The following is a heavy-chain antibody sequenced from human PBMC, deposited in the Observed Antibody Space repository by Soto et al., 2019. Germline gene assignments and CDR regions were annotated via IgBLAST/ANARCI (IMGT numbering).Heavy chain of an antibody. J-gene: IGHJ4*02. CDR1: GGTFNNYA. V-gene: IGHV1-69*01. CDR2: ISPMFGKA. Sequence: QVQLVQSGAEVKRPGSSVKVSCKASGGTFNNYAINWVRQAPGQGLEWMGDISPMFGKANYAQKFQGRVKITADDSTATAYLELRSLRSEYTALYYCAREVEVHTPVFGFWGQGSLVTVSS. CDR3: AREVEVHTPVFGF. D-gene: IGHD2-2*01.